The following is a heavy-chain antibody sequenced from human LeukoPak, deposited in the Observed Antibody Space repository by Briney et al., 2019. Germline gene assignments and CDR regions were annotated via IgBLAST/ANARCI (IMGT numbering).Heavy chain of an antibody. CDR3: TRWSGSYYS. CDR2: ISSNGRGT. D-gene: IGHD1-26*01. Sequence: GGGLRLAWVASGLGFGTDAMGGVRQAPGKGLEWVSAISSNGRGTYYANSMKGRFTISRDNSKNMVYLQMASLRGEDTAVYYCTRWSGSYYSWGQGTLVTVSS. CDR1: GLGFGTDA. V-gene: IGHV3-64*01. J-gene: IGHJ5*02.